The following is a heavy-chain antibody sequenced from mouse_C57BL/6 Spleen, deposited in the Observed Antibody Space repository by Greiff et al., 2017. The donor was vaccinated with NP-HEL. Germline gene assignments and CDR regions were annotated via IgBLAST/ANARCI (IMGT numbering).Heavy chain of an antibody. J-gene: IGHJ4*01. V-gene: IGHV1-64*01. CDR2: IHPNSGST. CDR3: ARESVTHYYAMDY. CDR1: GYTFTSYW. D-gene: IGHD2-12*01. Sequence: VQLQQPGAELVKPGASVKLSCKASGYTFTSYWMHWVKQRPGQGLEWIGMIHPNSGSTNYNEKFKSKATLTVDKSSTTAYMQLSSLTSEDSAVYYCARESVTHYYAMDYWGQGTSVTVSS.